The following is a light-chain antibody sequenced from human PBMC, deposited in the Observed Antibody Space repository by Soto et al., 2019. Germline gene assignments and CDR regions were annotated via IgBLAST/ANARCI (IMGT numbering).Light chain of an antibody. Sequence: EKVMTQSPATLSVSPGERATLSCRASQSVCSNLAWYQQKPGQAPRLLIYGASTRATGIPARFSGSGSGTEFTLTISSLQSEDFAVYYCQQYNNWPPWTFGQGTKVEIK. CDR3: QQYNNWPPWT. CDR1: QSVCSN. J-gene: IGKJ1*01. CDR2: GAS. V-gene: IGKV3-15*01.